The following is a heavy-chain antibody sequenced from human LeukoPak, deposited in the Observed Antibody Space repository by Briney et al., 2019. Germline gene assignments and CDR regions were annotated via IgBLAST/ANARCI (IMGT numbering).Heavy chain of an antibody. Sequence: GGSLRLSCAASGFTFNNYGMHWVRQAPGKGLEWVAVISHDGRNKHYPDSVKGRFTISRDISTDTLWLQMDSLRTEDTAVYYCAKGPLRGTAAAIDYWGQGTLVTVSS. V-gene: IGHV3-30*18. CDR3: AKGPLRGTAAAIDY. J-gene: IGHJ4*02. CDR1: GFTFNNYG. CDR2: ISHDGRNK. D-gene: IGHD2-2*01.